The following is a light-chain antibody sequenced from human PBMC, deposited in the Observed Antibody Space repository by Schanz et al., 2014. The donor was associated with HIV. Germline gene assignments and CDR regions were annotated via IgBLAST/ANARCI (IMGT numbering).Light chain of an antibody. J-gene: IGKJ5*01. CDR1: QSVGRS. Sequence: DIRMTQSPSPLSASVGDRVTISCRASQSVGRSLNWYQQKPGQAPKILIYGISSLESGVPSRFSGSGYGTDFALTITSLQREDFATYYCQHFDSLPITFGQGTRLEIK. V-gene: IGKV1-39*01. CDR3: QHFDSLPIT. CDR2: GIS.